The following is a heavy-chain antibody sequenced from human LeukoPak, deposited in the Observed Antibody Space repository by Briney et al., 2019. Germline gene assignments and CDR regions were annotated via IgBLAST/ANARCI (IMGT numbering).Heavy chain of an antibody. CDR3: ARSILMVRGVISNWFDP. J-gene: IGHJ5*02. D-gene: IGHD3-10*01. CDR2: IYHSGST. Sequence: SETLSLTCTVSGGSISSSNWWSWVRQPPGKGLEWIGEIYHSGSTNYNPSLKSRVTISVDKSKNQFSLKLSSVTAADTAVYYCARSILMVRGVISNWFDPWGQGTLVTVSS. CDR1: GGSISSSNW. V-gene: IGHV4-4*02.